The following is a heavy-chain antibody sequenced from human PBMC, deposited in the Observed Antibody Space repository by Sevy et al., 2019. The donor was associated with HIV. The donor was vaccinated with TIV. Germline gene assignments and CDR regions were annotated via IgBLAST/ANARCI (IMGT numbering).Heavy chain of an antibody. V-gene: IGHV1-69*01. J-gene: IGHJ4*02. CDR1: GGTFSSYA. Sequence: VKVSCKASGGTFSSYAISWVRQAPGQGLEWMGGIIPIFGTANYAQKFQGRVTITADESTSTAYMELSSLRSEDTAVYYCARGSDYYDSSGYSDYWGQGTLVTVSS. CDR3: ARGSDYYDSSGYSDY. D-gene: IGHD3-22*01. CDR2: IIPIFGTA.